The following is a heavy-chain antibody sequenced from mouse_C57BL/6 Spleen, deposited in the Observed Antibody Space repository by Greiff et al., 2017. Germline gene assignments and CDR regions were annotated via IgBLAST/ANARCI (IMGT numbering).Heavy chain of an antibody. CDR1: GYAFSSYW. CDR2: IYPGDGDT. D-gene: IGHD1-1*01. Sequence: VQLKQSGAELVKPGASVKLSCNASGYAFSSYWMNWVKQRPGKGLEWIGQIYPGDGDTTYNGKFKGKATLTAAKSSSTDYMQLSSLTSEDSAVYFGARDYYGSSYAMDYWGQGTSVTVSS. J-gene: IGHJ4*01. CDR3: ARDYYGSSYAMDY. V-gene: IGHV1-80*01.